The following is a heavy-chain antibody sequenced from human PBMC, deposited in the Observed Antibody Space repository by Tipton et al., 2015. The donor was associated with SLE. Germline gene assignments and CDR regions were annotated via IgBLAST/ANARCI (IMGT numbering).Heavy chain of an antibody. CDR1: GGSISSHY. V-gene: IGHV3-11*06. Sequence: LSLTCTVSGGSISSHYWSWIRQPPGKGLEWVSYISSSSSYTNYADSVKGRFTISRDNAKNSLYLQMNSLRGEDTAVYYCAKAGGDYYYMDVWGKGTTVTVSS. D-gene: IGHD1-26*01. J-gene: IGHJ6*03. CDR3: AKAGGDYYYMDV. CDR2: ISSSSSYT.